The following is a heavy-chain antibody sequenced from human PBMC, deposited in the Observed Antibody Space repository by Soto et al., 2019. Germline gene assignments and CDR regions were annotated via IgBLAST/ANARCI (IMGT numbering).Heavy chain of an antibody. Sequence: ASVKVSCKASGYTFTSYGISWVRQAPGQGLEWMGWISAYNGNTNYAQKLQGRVTMTTDTSTSTAYMELRSLRSGDTAVYSCASYSPRSYDAFDIWGQGTMVTVSS. J-gene: IGHJ3*02. CDR3: ASYSPRSYDAFDI. V-gene: IGHV1-18*01. D-gene: IGHD1-26*01. CDR2: ISAYNGNT. CDR1: GYTFTSYG.